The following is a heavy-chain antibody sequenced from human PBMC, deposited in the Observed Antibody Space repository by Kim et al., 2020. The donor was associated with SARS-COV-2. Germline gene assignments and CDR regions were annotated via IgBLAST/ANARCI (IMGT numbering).Heavy chain of an antibody. J-gene: IGHJ6*02. CDR3: ARDLAAAGFSDYYYGMDV. D-gene: IGHD6-13*01. Sequence: KGRFTISRNNSKNPLYLQMNSLRAEDTAVYYCARDLAAAGFSDYYYGMDVWGQGTTVTVSS. V-gene: IGHV3-30*07.